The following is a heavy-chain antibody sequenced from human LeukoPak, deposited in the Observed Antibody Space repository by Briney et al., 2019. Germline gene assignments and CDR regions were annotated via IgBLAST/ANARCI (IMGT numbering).Heavy chain of an antibody. CDR1: GYTFTSYA. D-gene: IGHD3-22*01. J-gene: IGHJ4*02. Sequence: ASVKVSCKASGYTFTSYAMNWVRQAPGQGLEWMGWIDTNTGNPTYAQGFTGRFVFSWDTSVSTAYLQISSLKAEDTAVYYCARGEVDYYDSSPHFDYWGQGTLVTVSS. V-gene: IGHV7-4-1*02. CDR3: ARGEVDYYDSSPHFDY. CDR2: IDTNTGNP.